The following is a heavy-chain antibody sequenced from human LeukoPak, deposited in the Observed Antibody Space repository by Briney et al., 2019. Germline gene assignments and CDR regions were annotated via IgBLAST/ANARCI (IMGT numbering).Heavy chain of an antibody. CDR2: ISYDGGDK. V-gene: IGHV3-30*04. CDR1: GFTFSSYA. CDR3: AKGSDIRVSLHFDF. Sequence: SGGSLRLSCAASGFTFSSYAIHWVRQAPGKGLEWVAAISYDGGDKYYADSVKGRFTISRDNSKNTLYLQMNSLRAEDTAVYHCAKGSDIRVSLHFDFWGQGTLVTVSS. J-gene: IGHJ4*02. D-gene: IGHD3-3*01.